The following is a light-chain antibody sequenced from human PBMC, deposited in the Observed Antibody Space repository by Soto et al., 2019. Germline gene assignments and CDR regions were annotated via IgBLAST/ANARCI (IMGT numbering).Light chain of an antibody. CDR1: QSVASSH. CDR2: DAS. J-gene: IGKJ5*01. Sequence: IVLTQFPGTPSLSPGGRATVSCRGSQSVASSHLAWYRQKPGQAPRLLIYDASTRATGTPARFSGSGSGTKFTLSISSLQSEDFAVYSCQQYNNWPITFGQGTRLEIK. V-gene: IGKV3D-15*01. CDR3: QQYNNWPIT.